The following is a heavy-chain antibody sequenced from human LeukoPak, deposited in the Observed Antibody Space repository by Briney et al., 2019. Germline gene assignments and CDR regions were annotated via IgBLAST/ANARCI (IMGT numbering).Heavy chain of an antibody. Sequence: GGSLRLSCEASGFTVSSNFMGWVRQTPEKGLEWVSLIYSGGSTYYADSVKGRSTISRDNSKNTLHLQMNSLRAEDTAVYYCARDTDYYGSGRHGYFDHWGQGTLVTVSS. J-gene: IGHJ1*01. D-gene: IGHD3-10*01. CDR3: ARDTDYYGSGRHGYFDH. V-gene: IGHV3-66*01. CDR1: GFTVSSNF. CDR2: IYSGGST.